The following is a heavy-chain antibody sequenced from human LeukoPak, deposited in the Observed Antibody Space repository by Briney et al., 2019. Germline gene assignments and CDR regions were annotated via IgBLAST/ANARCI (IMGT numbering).Heavy chain of an antibody. CDR3: AWGYYDSSGYYYSY. V-gene: IGHV4-34*01. D-gene: IGHD3-22*01. J-gene: IGHJ4*02. Sequence: SETLSLTCAVYGGSFSGYYWSWIRQPPGKGLEWIGEINHSGSTNYNPSLKSRVTISVDTSKNQFSLKLSSVTAADTAVYYSAWGYYDSSGYYYSYWGQGTLVTVSS. CDR1: GGSFSGYY. CDR2: INHSGST.